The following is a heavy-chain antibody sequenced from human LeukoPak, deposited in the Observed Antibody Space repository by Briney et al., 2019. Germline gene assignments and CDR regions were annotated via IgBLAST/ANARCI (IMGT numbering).Heavy chain of an antibody. V-gene: IGHV3-74*01. CDR3: ASQIWLGELFAHY. D-gene: IGHD3-10*01. CDR1: GFTFSSYW. J-gene: IGHJ4*02. CDR2: INSDGSTT. Sequence: GGSLRLSCAATGFTFSSYWMYWVRQAPGKGLVWVSRINSDGSTTDYADSVKGRFTISRDNAKNTLYLQMNSLRVEDTAVYYCASQIWLGELFAHYWGQGTLVTVSS.